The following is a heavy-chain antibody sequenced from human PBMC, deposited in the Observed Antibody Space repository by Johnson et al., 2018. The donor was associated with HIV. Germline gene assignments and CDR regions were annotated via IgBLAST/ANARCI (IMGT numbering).Heavy chain of an antibody. CDR1: GFTFSSYA. D-gene: IGHD3-16*01. CDR3: ARGSRYTHDNDDVYLLQAFDI. CDR2: ISYDGSDK. J-gene: IGHJ3*02. V-gene: IGHV3-30*04. Sequence: QVQLVESGGGVVQPGRSLRLSCAASGFTFSSYAMHWVRQAPATGLEWVAVISYDGSDKYYAASVKGRFTTSRDSSTNTLYLQMNTLRADDTAVYYCARGSRYTHDNDDVYLLQAFDIWGQGTMVTVSS.